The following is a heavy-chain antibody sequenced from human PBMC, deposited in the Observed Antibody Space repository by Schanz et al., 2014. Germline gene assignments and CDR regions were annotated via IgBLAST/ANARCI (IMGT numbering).Heavy chain of an antibody. Sequence: VQLVESGGGLAQPGGSLRLSCAASGFTFSRHAMHWVRQAAGKGLEWVAAITYDGSNKYYAESVKGRFAISRDNSKDTLYLQMNSLTADDTAVYYCARDKGGYYPFDYWGRGTLVTVSS. CDR1: GFTFSRHA. J-gene: IGHJ4*02. D-gene: IGHD3-3*01. CDR3: ARDKGGYYPFDY. V-gene: IGHV3-30*09. CDR2: ITYDGSNK.